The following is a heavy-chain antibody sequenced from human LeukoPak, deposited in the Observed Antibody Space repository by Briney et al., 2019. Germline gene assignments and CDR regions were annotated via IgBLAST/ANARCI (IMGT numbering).Heavy chain of an antibody. V-gene: IGHV5-51*01. J-gene: IGHJ4*02. D-gene: IGHD1-26*01. CDR3: ARLFQGDSGSYHAHFDY. Sequence: HGESLKISCKGSGYSFTSYWIGWVRQLPGKGLEWMGIIYPGDSDTRYSPSFQGQVTISADKSISTAYLQWSSLKASDTAMYYCARLFQGDSGSYHAHFDYWGQGTLVTVSS. CDR1: GYSFTSYW. CDR2: IYPGDSDT.